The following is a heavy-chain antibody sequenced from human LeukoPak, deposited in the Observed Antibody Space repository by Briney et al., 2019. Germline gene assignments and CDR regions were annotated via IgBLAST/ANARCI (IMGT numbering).Heavy chain of an antibody. CDR3: AREYSSGWDHFDY. Sequence: SETLSLTCTVSGYSISSGYYWGWIRQPPGKGLEWIGSIYHSGSTYYNPSLKSRVTISVDTSKNQFSLKLSSVTAADTAVYYCAREYSSGWDHFDYWGQGTLVTVSS. V-gene: IGHV4-38-2*02. CDR2: IYHSGST. CDR1: GYSISSGYY. D-gene: IGHD6-19*01. J-gene: IGHJ4*02.